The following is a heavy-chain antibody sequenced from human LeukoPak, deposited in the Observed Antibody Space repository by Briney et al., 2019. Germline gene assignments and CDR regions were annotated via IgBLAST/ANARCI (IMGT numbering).Heavy chain of an antibody. CDR3: ARPPDGYCSGAGCSFEY. CDR1: GYNFPGYW. J-gene: IGHJ4*02. V-gene: IGHV5-51*01. Sequence: GESLKISCKGSGYNFPGYWIGWVRQKPGKGLEWMGVIYPGDSDIRYSPLFQGQVIISADKSIRTAYLQWNNLKASDTAMYYCARPPDGYCSGAGCSFEYWDQGTLLTVSS. CDR2: IYPGDSDI. D-gene: IGHD2-15*01.